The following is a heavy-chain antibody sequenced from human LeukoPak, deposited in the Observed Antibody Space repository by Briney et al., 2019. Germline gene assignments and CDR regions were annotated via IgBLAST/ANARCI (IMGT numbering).Heavy chain of an antibody. J-gene: IGHJ3*02. CDR1: GFTFSSYW. Sequence: PGGSLRLSCAASGFTFSSYWMHWVRQAPGKGLVWVSRINTDGSSTSYADSVKGRFTISRDNAKNTLYLQMNSLRAEDTAVYYCARDSPYYDFWSGYYPADAFDIWGQGTMVTVSS. CDR2: INTDGSST. CDR3: ARDSPYYDFWSGYYPADAFDI. V-gene: IGHV3-74*01. D-gene: IGHD3-3*01.